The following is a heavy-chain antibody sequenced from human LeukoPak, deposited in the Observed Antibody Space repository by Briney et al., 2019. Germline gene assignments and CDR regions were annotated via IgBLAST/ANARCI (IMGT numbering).Heavy chain of an antibody. J-gene: IGHJ4*02. CDR1: GYTFTGYY. D-gene: IGHD1-1*01. V-gene: IGHV1-2*04. Sequence: ASVKVSCKASGYTFTGYYMHWVRQAPGQGLEWMGWINPNSGGTNYAQKFQGWVTMTRDTSISTAYMELSRLRAEDTAVYYCATPKPLNWDDYFDYWGQGTLVTVSS. CDR3: ATPKPLNWDDYFDY. CDR2: INPNSGGT.